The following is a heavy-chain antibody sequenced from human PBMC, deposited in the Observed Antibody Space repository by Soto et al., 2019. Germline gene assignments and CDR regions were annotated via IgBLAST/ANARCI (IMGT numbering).Heavy chain of an antibody. CDR1: GGSISSGTYY. D-gene: IGHD2-2*01. CDR2: MYHSGST. J-gene: IGHJ4*02. Sequence: SETLSLTCIVSGGSISSGTYYWSWIRQRPGKGLEWIGYMYHSGSTYYNPSLKSRVTISIDGSKNQFSLKLSSVTAADTAVYYCDRVPDYWGQGILVTVSS. CDR3: DRVPDY. V-gene: IGHV4-30-2*01.